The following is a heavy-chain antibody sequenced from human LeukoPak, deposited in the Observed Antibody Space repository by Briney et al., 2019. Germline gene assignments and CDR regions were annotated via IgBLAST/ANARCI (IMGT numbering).Heavy chain of an antibody. CDR2: ISGSGGGT. D-gene: IGHD2-2*01. CDR1: GFTPSSYA. CDR3: AKGVVPAAHRYYFDY. V-gene: IGHV3-23*01. Sequence: PGGSLRLSCAASGFTPSSYAMSWVRQAPGKGLEWVSAISGSGGGTYYADSVKGRFTTSRDNSKNTLYLQMNSLRAEDTAVYYCAKGVVPAAHRYYFDYWGQGTLVTVSS. J-gene: IGHJ4*02.